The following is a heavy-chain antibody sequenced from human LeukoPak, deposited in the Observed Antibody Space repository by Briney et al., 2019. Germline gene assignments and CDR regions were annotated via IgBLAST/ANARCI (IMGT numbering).Heavy chain of an antibody. V-gene: IGHV4-59*01. Sequence: SETLSLTCTVSGGSISSYYWSWIRQPPGKGLEWIGYIYYSGSTNYNPSLKSRVTISVDTSKNQFSLKLSSVTAADTAVSYCARVGRYCSGGSCYEGFDYWGQGTLVTVSS. CDR1: GGSISSYY. CDR3: ARVGRYCSGGSCYEGFDY. J-gene: IGHJ4*02. D-gene: IGHD2-15*01. CDR2: IYYSGST.